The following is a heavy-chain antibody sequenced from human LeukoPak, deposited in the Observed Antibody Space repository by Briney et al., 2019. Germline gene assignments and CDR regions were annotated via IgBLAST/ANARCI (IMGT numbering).Heavy chain of an antibody. Sequence: SETLSLTCTVSGGSISSSSYYWSWIRQPPGKGLEWIGYIYYSGSTNYNPSLKSRVTISVDTSKNQFSLKLSSVTAADTAVYYCASTPIITIFGVAPYYFDYWGQGTLVTVSS. CDR1: GGSISSSSYY. J-gene: IGHJ4*02. D-gene: IGHD3-3*01. V-gene: IGHV4-61*01. CDR2: IYYSGST. CDR3: ASTPIITIFGVAPYYFDY.